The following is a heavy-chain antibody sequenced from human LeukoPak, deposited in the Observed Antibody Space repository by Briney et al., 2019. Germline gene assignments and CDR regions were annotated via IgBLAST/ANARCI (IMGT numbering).Heavy chain of an antibody. D-gene: IGHD3-22*01. CDR2: ISGSGGST. Sequence: PGGSLRLSCAGSGFTFSDYGMNWVRQAPGKGLEWVSVISGSGGSTYYADSVKGRFTISRDNSKNTLYLQMNSLRAEDTAVYYCAKVPYYDSSSFYAFDIWGQGTMVTVSS. CDR3: AKVPYYDSSSFYAFDI. CDR1: GFTFSDYG. V-gene: IGHV3-23*01. J-gene: IGHJ3*02.